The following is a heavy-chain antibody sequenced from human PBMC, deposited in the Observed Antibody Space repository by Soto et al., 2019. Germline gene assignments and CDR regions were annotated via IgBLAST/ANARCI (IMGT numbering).Heavy chain of an antibody. J-gene: IGHJ4*02. CDR3: TRVETIPFDY. V-gene: IGHV3-73*01. CDR1: GFTFSGSA. D-gene: IGHD2-21*01. CDR2: IRSKASTYAT. Sequence: PGGSLRLSCAASGFTFSGSAMHWVRQASGKGLEWVGRIRSKASTYATAYAASVKGRFTISRDDSRNTAYLQMNSLKTEDTAVYYCTRVETIPFDYWGRGALVTVYS.